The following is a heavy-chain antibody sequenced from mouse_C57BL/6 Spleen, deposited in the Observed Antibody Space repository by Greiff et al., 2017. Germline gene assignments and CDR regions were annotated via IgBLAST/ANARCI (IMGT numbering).Heavy chain of an antibody. V-gene: IGHV1-76*01. CDR2: IYPGSGNT. D-gene: IGHD2-14*01. J-gene: IGHJ4*01. Sequence: VQLQQSGAELVRPGASVKLSCKASGYTFTDYYINWVKQRPGQGLEWIARIYPGSGNTYYNEKFKGKATLTAEKSSSTAYMQLSSLTSEYSAGYFCARKYAYAMDYWGQGTSVTVSS. CDR3: ARKYAYAMDY. CDR1: GYTFTDYY.